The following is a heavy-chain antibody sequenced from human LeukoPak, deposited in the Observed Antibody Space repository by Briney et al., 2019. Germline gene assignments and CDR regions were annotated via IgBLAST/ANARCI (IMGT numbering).Heavy chain of an antibody. CDR3: ASRSARPTGYFDN. V-gene: IGHV4-31*03. Sequence: TLSLTCTVSGDSINSGGYYWTWVPQHPGKGLEWIVYNSYRGEPYYKAPLRGRLTISPDPSNNRSSLELTSGTAADTAVYYCASRSARPTGYFDNWSQGTLVTVSS. CDR2: NSYRGEP. J-gene: IGHJ4*02. CDR1: GDSINSGGYY. D-gene: IGHD3-16*01.